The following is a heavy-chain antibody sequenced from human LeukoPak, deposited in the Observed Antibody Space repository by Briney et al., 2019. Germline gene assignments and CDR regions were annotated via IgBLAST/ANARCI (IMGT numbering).Heavy chain of an antibody. V-gene: IGHV4-34*01. J-gene: IGHJ4*02. CDR2: INHCGST. D-gene: IGHD3-3*01. CDR3: ARGVIWAFGVVSPYFDY. Sequence: SETLPHTCSVYGGHFCCYLWRWIRQPPGKGLEWIGEINHCGSTNYNPPLKSQHTISVHTYKTLHSLKLPAVTAADPAVLCWARGVIWAFGVVSPYFDYWGQGTLDTVPS. CDR1: GGHFCCYL.